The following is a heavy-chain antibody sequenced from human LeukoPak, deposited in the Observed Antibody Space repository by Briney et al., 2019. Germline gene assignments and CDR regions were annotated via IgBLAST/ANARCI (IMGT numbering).Heavy chain of an antibody. V-gene: IGHV4-31*03. CDR3: ARAPSRDDAFDI. CDR2: IYYSGST. J-gene: IGHJ3*02. Sequence: SETLSLTCTVSGGSISSGGYYWSWLRQHPGKGLEWIGYIYYSGSTYYNPSLKSRVTISVDTSKNQFSPKLSSVTAADTAVYYCARAPSRDDAFDIWGQGTMVTVSS. CDR1: GGSISSGGYY.